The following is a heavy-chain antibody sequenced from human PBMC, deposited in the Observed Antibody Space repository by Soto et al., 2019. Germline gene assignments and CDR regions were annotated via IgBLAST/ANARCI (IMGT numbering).Heavy chain of an antibody. CDR2: ISSNGGTT. CDR3: VKGGRGTSISRGTDY. J-gene: IGHJ4*02. Sequence: PGGSLRLSCSASGFTFSSSAMYWVRQAPGKGLEYVSAISSNGGTTYYADSVKGRFTISRENSKSTLYLQMSSVKPEDTAVYYCVKGGRGTSISRGTDYRGQGPLVTVSS. D-gene: IGHD1-26*01. V-gene: IGHV3-64D*06. CDR1: GFTFSSSA.